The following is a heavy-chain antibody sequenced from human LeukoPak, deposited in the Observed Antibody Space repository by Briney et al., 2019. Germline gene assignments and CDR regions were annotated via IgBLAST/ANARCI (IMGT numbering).Heavy chain of an antibody. CDR1: GDSVSGNSVA. D-gene: IGHD1-26*01. V-gene: IGHV6-1*01. Sequence: SQTLSLTCAISGDSVSGNSVAWIWVRQSPSRGLEWLGRTYYRSRWYIDYAASLKGLITITPDTSKNQFSLQLNSVTPEDTAVYYCARAGIIGTNDFWGQGTLVTVSS. J-gene: IGHJ4*02. CDR2: TYYRSRWYI. CDR3: ARAGIIGTNDF.